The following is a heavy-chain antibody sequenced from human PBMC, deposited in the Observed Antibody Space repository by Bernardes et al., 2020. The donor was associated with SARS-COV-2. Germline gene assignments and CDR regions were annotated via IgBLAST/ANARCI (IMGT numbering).Heavy chain of an antibody. CDR1: GFTFSSYW. V-gene: IGHV3-7*05. CDR3: ARDVYSSSSYYYYYGMDV. J-gene: IGHJ6*02. CDR2: IKQDGSEK. Sequence: GGSLRLSCAASGFTFSSYWMSWVRQAPGKGLEWVANIKQDGSEKYYVDSVKGRFTISRDNAKNSLYLQMNSLRAEDTAVYYCARDVYSSSSYYYYYGMDVWGQGTTVTVSS. D-gene: IGHD6-6*01.